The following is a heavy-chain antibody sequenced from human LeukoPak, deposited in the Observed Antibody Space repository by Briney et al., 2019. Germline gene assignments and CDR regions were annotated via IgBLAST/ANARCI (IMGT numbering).Heavy chain of an antibody. D-gene: IGHD1-26*01. V-gene: IGHV1-8*01. CDR3: ARSCGSYLLTYYFDY. Sequence: ASVKVSCKASGYTFTSYDINWVRQATGQKLEWMGWMNPNSGNTGYAQNFQGRVTMTTDTSTSTAYMELRSLRSDDTAVYYCARSCGSYLLTYYFDYWGQGTLVTVSS. CDR1: GYTFTSYD. J-gene: IGHJ4*02. CDR2: MNPNSGNT.